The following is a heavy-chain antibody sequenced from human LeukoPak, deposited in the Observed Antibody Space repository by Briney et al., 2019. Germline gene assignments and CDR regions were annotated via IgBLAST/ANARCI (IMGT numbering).Heavy chain of an antibody. V-gene: IGHV5-51*01. CDR1: GYSFTSYW. Sequence: GESLKISCQGSGYSFTSYWIGWVRQMPGKDLEWMGIIYPGDSDTRYSPSFQGQVTISADKSISTAYLQWSSLKASDNDMYYCARWDTARTFDYWGEGTLVTVCS. CDR3: ARWDTARTFDY. J-gene: IGHJ4*02. CDR2: IYPGDSDT. D-gene: IGHD5-18*01.